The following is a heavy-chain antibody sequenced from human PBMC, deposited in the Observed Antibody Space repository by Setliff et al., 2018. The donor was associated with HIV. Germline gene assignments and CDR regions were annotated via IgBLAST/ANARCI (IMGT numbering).Heavy chain of an antibody. D-gene: IGHD1-26*01. Sequence: PGGSLRLSCAASGFTFSSYSMNWVRQAPGKGLEWVSSISSRSSYIYYADSVKGRFTISRDNVKNSLYLQMNSLRAEDTAVYYCARDSIVGVDYWGQGTPVTVSS. CDR1: GFTFSSYS. CDR3: ARDSIVGVDY. J-gene: IGHJ4*02. CDR2: ISSRSSYI. V-gene: IGHV3-21*01.